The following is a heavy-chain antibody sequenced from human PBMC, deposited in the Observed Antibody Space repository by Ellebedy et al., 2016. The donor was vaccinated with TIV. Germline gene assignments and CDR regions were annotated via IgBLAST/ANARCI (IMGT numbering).Heavy chain of an antibody. Sequence: MPSETLSLTCTVSGGSISSYYWSWIRQPPGKGLEWIGYIFYSGSTNYNPSLKSRVTISLDTSKNQFSLNLSSVTAADTAVYYCARLVARDYFDYWGQGTLVTVSS. CDR1: GGSISSYY. CDR3: ARLVARDYFDY. D-gene: IGHD2-15*01. CDR2: IFYSGST. V-gene: IGHV4-59*08. J-gene: IGHJ4*02.